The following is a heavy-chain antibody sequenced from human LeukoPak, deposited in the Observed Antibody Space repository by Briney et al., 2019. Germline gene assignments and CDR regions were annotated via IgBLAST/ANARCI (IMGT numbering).Heavy chain of an antibody. CDR2: ITTSSTYT. CDR3: ARDPYSGSYGDSYYYYMDV. V-gene: IGHV3-21*01. J-gene: IGHJ6*03. Sequence: PGGSLRLSCAASGFTFSSYTMHWVRQAPGKVLEWVSSITTSSTYTFYADSVKGRFTISRDNAKNSLYLQMNSLRVEDTAVYYCARDPYSGSYGDSYYYYMDVWGKGTTVTISS. D-gene: IGHD1-26*01. CDR1: GFTFSSYT.